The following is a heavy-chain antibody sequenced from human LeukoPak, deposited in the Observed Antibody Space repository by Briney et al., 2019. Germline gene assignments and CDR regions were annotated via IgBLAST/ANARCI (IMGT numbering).Heavy chain of an antibody. J-gene: IGHJ4*02. D-gene: IGHD3-10*01. CDR1: GGSISSSSYY. V-gene: IGHV4-39*01. CDR3: ARHRILLLWFGEAPGPLFDC. Sequence: SETLSLTCTVSGGSISSSSYYWGWIRQPPGKGLEWIGSIYYSGSTYYNPSLKSRVTISVDTSKNQFSLKLSSVTAADTAVYYCARHRILLLWFGEAPGPLFDCWGQGTLVTVSS. CDR2: IYYSGST.